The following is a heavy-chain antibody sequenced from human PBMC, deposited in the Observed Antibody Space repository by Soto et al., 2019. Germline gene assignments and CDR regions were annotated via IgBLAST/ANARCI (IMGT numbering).Heavy chain of an antibody. CDR2: TRKKSNGYST. J-gene: IGHJ4*02. D-gene: IGHD5-12*01. CDR1: GFTFSDHY. Sequence: EVQLVESGGGSAQPGGSLRLSCAASGFTFSDHYMDWVRQAPGKGLEWVGRTRKKSNGYSTEYAASVKGRFTISRDDSQNSLFLQMNSLKTEDAAVYYCTKVGSGFNYDDWGQGTLVTVSS. V-gene: IGHV3-72*01. CDR3: TKVGSGFNYDD.